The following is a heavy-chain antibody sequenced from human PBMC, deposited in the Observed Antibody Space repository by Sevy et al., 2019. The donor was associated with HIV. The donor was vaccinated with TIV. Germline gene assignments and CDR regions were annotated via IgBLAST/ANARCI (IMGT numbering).Heavy chain of an antibody. CDR1: GFDFSIYS. J-gene: IGHJ4*02. D-gene: IGHD2-8*01. CDR3: AREGCTKPHDY. CDR2: LSFGCGKI. V-gene: IGHV3-23*01. Sequence: GGSLRLSCAASGFDFSIYSMSWVRQAPGKGLEWVSTLSFGCGKINYADSVQGRLTISRDNSKSTVYLQMNNMRVEDTAVYYCAREGCTKPHDYWGQGTLVTVSS.